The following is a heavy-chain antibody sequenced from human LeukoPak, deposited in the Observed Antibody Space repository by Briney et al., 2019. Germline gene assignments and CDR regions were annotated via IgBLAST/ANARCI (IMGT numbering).Heavy chain of an antibody. Sequence: SETLSLTCTVSGGSISSHYWNWIRQPPGKGLEWIGYIYSSGSTNYNPSLKSRVTISVDTSKNQFSLKLSSVTAADTAVYYCATRRGYCSGGNCNYYFDYWGQGTLVTVSS. CDR2: IYSSGST. D-gene: IGHD2-15*01. CDR1: GGSISSHY. J-gene: IGHJ4*02. V-gene: IGHV4-59*11. CDR3: ATRRGYCSGGNCNYYFDY.